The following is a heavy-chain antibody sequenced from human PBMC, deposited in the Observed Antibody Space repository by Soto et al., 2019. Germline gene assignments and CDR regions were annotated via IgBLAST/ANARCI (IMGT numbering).Heavy chain of an antibody. J-gene: IGHJ6*02. CDR3: ARDLEYYDFWSGYYGKQNYYYSGMDV. V-gene: IGHV3-30-3*01. D-gene: IGHD3-3*01. CDR2: ISYDGSNK. CDR1: GFTFSSYA. Sequence: GGSLRLSCAASGFTFSSYAMHWVRQAPGKGLEWVAVISYDGSNKYYADSVKGRFTISRDNSKNTLYLQMNSLRAEDTAVYYCARDLEYYDFWSGYYGKQNYYYSGMDVWGQGTTVTVSS.